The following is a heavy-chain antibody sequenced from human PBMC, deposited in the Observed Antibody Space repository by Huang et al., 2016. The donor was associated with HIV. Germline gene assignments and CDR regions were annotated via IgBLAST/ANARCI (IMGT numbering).Heavy chain of an antibody. Sequence: QVLLVQSGAEVRKPGSSVKVSCTAFGGTFSRYAISWVRQAPGQGLEWMGGIIPIFGTANDTQKFQGRGTITVDESTNTGYMELTRLTSEDTAVYYCARTAYSYGFRQGYNWFDPWGQGTPVTVSS. V-gene: IGHV1-69*13. D-gene: IGHD5-18*01. CDR2: IIPIFGTA. CDR1: GGTFSRYA. J-gene: IGHJ5*02. CDR3: ARTAYSYGFRQGYNWFDP.